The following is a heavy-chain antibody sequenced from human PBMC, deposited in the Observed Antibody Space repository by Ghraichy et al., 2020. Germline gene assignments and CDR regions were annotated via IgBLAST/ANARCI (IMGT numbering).Heavy chain of an antibody. CDR2: MTATSGST. V-gene: IGHV3-23*01. J-gene: IGHJ4*02. CDR3: VKTKSRMVLYYFDL. D-gene: IGHD3-16*01. Sequence: LSFSSSFFPFLPFSLAVFRQAPGKEPEWVSAMTATSGSTYYIDSVKDRFAISRDNSRNSLYLQMNSLRAEDTAVYYCVKTKSRMVLYYFDLWGQGTVVSVSS. CDR1: FFPFLPFS.